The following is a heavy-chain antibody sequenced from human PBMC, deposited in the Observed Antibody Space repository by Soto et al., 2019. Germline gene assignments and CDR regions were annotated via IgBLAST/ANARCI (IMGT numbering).Heavy chain of an antibody. V-gene: IGHV1-69*02. CDR1: GGTFSSYT. J-gene: IGHJ6*02. CDR3: AKLITMVRGASGMDV. Sequence: QVQLVQSGAEVKKPGSSVKVSCKASGGTFSSYTISWVRQAPGQGLEWMGRIIPILGIANYAQKFQGRVTITADKATSTDYMELSSLRSEDTAVYYCAKLITMVRGASGMDVWGQGSTVTVSS. D-gene: IGHD3-10*01. CDR2: IIPILGIA.